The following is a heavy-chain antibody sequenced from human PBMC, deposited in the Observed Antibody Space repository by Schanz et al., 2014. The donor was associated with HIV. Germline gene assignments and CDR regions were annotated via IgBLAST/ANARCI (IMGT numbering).Heavy chain of an antibody. CDR2: VKYDGSTK. CDR3: ARDPGRDEGIDY. CDR1: GFKFSDSW. V-gene: IGHV3-74*01. D-gene: IGHD3-10*01. J-gene: IGHJ4*02. Sequence: EMQLVESGGGFVQPGGALRLSCVASGFKFSDSWMHWVRQTPGKGPVWVSRVKYDGSTKEYAGSVKGRFTISRDNYKNTVDLQMNNLRVEDTAVYYCARDPGRDEGIDYWGQGTLVTVSS.